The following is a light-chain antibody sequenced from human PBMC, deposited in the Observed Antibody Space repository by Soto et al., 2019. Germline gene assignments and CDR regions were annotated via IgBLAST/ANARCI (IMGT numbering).Light chain of an antibody. CDR3: QAWDSSTHVV. CDR1: KLGDKY. J-gene: IGLJ2*01. Sequence: SYELTQPPSVSVSPGQTASITCSGDKLGDKYACWYQQKPGQSPVLVIYQDSKRPSAIPERFSGSNSGNTATLTISGTQAMDEADYYGQAWDSSTHVVFGGGTKLTVL. CDR2: QDS. V-gene: IGLV3-1*01.